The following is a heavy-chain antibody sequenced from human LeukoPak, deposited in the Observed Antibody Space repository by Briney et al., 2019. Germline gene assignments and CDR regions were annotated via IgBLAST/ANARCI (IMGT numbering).Heavy chain of an antibody. D-gene: IGHD3-10*01. J-gene: IGHJ3*02. CDR1: GFIFSSYE. CDR3: GASRQFVGAFDI. CDR2: ISSGGSTI. V-gene: IGHV3-48*03. Sequence: PGGSLRLSCAASGFIFSSYEFYWVRQAPGKGLEWISYISSGGSTIKYAESVKGRFTISRDDAKQSLYLQMNSLRAEDTAIYYCGASRQFVGAFDIWGQGTLVTVSS.